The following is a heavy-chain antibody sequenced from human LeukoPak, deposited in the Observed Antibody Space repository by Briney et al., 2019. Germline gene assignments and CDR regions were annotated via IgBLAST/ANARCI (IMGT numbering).Heavy chain of an antibody. V-gene: IGHV3-30*02. CDR1: GFLFSSFG. J-gene: IGHJ4*01. CDR2: IHHDGVTK. Sequence: GGSLRLSCAASGFLFSSFGMHWVRQAPGKGLEWVAFIHHDGVTKFYGDSVKGRFTISRDNSKNTLYVQMDSLGNDDTAVYYCAKEAVVAPDLDVWGQGTLVSVSS. CDR3: AKEAVVAPDLDV. D-gene: IGHD5-12*01.